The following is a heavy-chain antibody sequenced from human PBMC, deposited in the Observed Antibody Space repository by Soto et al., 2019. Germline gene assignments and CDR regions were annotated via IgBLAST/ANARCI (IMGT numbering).Heavy chain of an antibody. CDR1: GITYTTYA. V-gene: IGHV1-3*04. D-gene: IGHD5-12*01. J-gene: IGHJ5*02. CDR3: ARAISGYVS. Sequence: QVQLVQSGAEVKKPGASVKVACKASGITYTTYAIHWVRQAPGQGLEWMGWINTGNGNTRYSQRFQGRVTLTTDTSASTAYMDVSSLTPEDTAVYYCARAISGYVSWGQGTLITVSS. CDR2: INTGNGNT.